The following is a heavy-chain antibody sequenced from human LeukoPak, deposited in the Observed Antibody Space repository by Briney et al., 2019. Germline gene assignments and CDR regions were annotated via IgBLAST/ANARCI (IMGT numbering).Heavy chain of an antibody. D-gene: IGHD2-21*01. J-gene: IGHJ3*02. CDR2: IYYSGST. CDR3: ARSMSRDAFDI. V-gene: IGHV4-39*07. Sequence: SETLSLTYTVSGGSISSSSYYWGWIRQPPGKGLEWIGSIYYSGSTYYNPSLKSRVTISVDTSKNQFSLKLSSVTAADTAVYYCARSMSRDAFDIWGQGTMVTVSS. CDR1: GGSISSSSYY.